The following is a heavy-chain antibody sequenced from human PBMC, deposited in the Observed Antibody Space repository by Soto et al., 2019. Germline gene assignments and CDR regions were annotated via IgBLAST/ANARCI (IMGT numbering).Heavy chain of an antibody. Sequence: QVQLVQSGAEVKKPGSSVKVSCKVSGGTFSSYRFSWVRQAPGQGLEWMGGITPVFGTPDYAQKFQGRVTVTADRSTNTAYMELSRLTSEDTGVYYCARDLPRLEGRSYGMDVWGQVTTVTVSS. CDR3: ARDLPRLEGRSYGMDV. CDR2: ITPVFGTP. V-gene: IGHV1-69*06. D-gene: IGHD5-12*01. J-gene: IGHJ6*02. CDR1: GGTFSSYR.